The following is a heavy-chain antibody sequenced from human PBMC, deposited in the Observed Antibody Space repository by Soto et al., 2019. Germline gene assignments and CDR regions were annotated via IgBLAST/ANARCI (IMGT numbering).Heavy chain of an antibody. J-gene: IGHJ4*02. CDR1: GGSISSGGYY. Sequence: QVQLQESGPGLVKPSQTLSLTCTVSGGSISSGGYYWSWIRQHPGKGLEWIGYIYYSGSTYYNPSLESRVTISVDTSKNQFSLKLSSVTAADTAVYYCARTPLQSIAAAGTVDYWGQGTLVTVSS. CDR2: IYYSGST. CDR3: ARTPLQSIAAAGTVDY. D-gene: IGHD6-13*01. V-gene: IGHV4-31*03.